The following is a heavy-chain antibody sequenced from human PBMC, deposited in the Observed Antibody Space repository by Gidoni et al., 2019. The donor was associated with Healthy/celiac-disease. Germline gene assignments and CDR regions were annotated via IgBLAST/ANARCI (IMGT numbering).Heavy chain of an antibody. CDR2: MSSSSSTI. J-gene: IGHJ4*02. V-gene: IGHV3-48*01. CDR3: ASGLRGNFDY. Sequence: EVQLVESGGGLVQPGGSLRLSCAVSGFTFSTYSMNWVRPAPGRGLEWVSYMSSSSSTIYYADSVKGRFTISRDNAKNSLYLQINSLRAEDTAVYYCASGLRGNFDYWGQGTLVTVSS. D-gene: IGHD3-10*01. CDR1: GFTFSTYS.